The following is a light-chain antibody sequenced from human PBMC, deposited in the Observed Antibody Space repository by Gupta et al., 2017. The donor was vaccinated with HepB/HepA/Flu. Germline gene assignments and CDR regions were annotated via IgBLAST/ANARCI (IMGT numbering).Light chain of an antibody. CDR1: SSDVGGYNH. V-gene: IGLV2-8*01. CDR3: SSDAGSNNVV. CDR2: EVN. J-gene: IGLJ2*01. Sequence: QSALTQPPSAFAPPEKSVTISCTGTSSDVGGYNHVYWYQQHPGTAPKLMIFEVNQRPAGVPGRFSGSKSGNTASLTVSGLQADEEANYYCSSDAGSNNVVFGGGTKLTVL.